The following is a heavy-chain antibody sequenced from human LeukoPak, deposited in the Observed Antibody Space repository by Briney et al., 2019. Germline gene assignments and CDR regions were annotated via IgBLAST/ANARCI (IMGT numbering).Heavy chain of an antibody. V-gene: IGHV3-23*01. D-gene: IGHD3-10*01. CDR2: ISGSGGST. CDR3: AKEGVTINYYMDV. CDR1: GGSISSGDYY. Sequence: ETLSLTCTVSGGSISSGDYYWSWVRQAPGKGLEWVSAISGSGGSTYYADSVKGRFTISRDNAKNSLYLQMNSLKTEDTGVYYCAKEGVTINYYMDVWGKGTTVTVSS. J-gene: IGHJ6*03.